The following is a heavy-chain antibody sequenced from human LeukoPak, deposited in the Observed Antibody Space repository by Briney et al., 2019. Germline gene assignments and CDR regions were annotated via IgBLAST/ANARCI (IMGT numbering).Heavy chain of an antibody. CDR1: GYTFTGYY. CDR2: INPNSGGT. V-gene: IGHV1-2*02. D-gene: IGHD3-10*01. J-gene: IGHJ4*02. Sequence: GASVKVSCKASGYTFTGYYMHWVRQAPGQGLEWMGWINPNSGGTNYAQKFQGRVTMTRDTSISTAYMELSRLRSDDTAVYYCARSVLTMVRGVSPPSPPHYWGQGTLVTVSS. CDR3: ARSVLTMVRGVSPPSPPHY.